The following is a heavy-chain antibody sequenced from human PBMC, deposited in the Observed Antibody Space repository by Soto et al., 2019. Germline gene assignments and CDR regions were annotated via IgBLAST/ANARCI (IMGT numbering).Heavy chain of an antibody. CDR1: GGTFSSYA. CDR2: IIPIFGTA. V-gene: IGHV1-69*13. CDR3: ARVEKREMATSTYYYYGMDV. D-gene: IGHD5-12*01. J-gene: IGHJ6*02. Sequence: VASVKVSCKASGGTFSSYAISWVRQAPGQGLEWMGGIIPIFGTANYAQKFQGRVTITADESTSTAYMELSSLRSEDTAVYYCARVEKREMATSTYYYYGMDVWGQGTTVTVSS.